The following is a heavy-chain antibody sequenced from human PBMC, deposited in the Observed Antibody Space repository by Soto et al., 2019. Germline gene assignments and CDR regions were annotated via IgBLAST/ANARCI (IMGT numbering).Heavy chain of an antibody. CDR2: MNPNSGNT. D-gene: IGHD6-13*01. CDR3: ARGLRYSSSWSTGNWFDP. V-gene: IGHV1-8*01. Sequence: ASVKVSCKASGYTFTSYDINWVRQATGQGLEWMGWMNPNSGNTGYAQKFQGRVTMTRNTSISTAYMELSCLRSEDTAVYYCARGLRYSSSWSTGNWFDPWGQGTLVTVSS. CDR1: GYTFTSYD. J-gene: IGHJ5*02.